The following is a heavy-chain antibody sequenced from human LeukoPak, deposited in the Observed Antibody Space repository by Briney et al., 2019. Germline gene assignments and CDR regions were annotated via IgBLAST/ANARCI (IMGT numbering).Heavy chain of an antibody. CDR3: GRWGITAALDR. CDR2: IRPDGNDK. D-gene: IGHD1-20*01. V-gene: IGHV3-7*01. J-gene: IGHJ5*02. Sequence: GGSLRLSCTASGFMFSNYWMSWARQAPGKGLEWVANIRPDGNDKYYVESVRGRFTIPRDNAQNSLYLQLSSLRGDGSGVYYCGRWGITAALDRWGQGTLVTVSS. CDR1: GFMFSNYW.